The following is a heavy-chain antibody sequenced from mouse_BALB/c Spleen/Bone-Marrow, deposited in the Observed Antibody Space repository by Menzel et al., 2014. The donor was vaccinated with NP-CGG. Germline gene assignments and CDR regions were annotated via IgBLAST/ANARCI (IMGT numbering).Heavy chain of an antibody. CDR2: INPSNGGT. V-gene: IGHV1S81*02. CDR1: GYTFTSYY. D-gene: IGHD3-3*01. CDR3: TREGTFSAY. Sequence: VQLQQSGAELVKPGASVKLSCKSSGYTFTSYYMYWVKQRPGQGLEWIGGINPSNGGTNFNEKFKSKATLTVDKSSSTAYMQLSSLTSEDSAVYYCTREGTFSAYWGQGTLVTVSA. J-gene: IGHJ3*01.